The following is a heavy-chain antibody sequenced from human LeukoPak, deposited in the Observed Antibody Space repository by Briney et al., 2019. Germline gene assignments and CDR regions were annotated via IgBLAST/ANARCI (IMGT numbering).Heavy chain of an antibody. CDR1: GGSISSSSYY. V-gene: IGHV4-39*07. CDR3: ARTMIVVVMRFDY. D-gene: IGHD3-22*01. Sequence: SETLSLTCTVSGGSISSSSYYWGWIRQPPGKGLEWIGSIYYSGSTYYNPSLKSRVTISVDTSKNQFSLKLSSVTAADTAVYYCARTMIVVVMRFDYWGQGTLVTVSS. CDR2: IYYSGST. J-gene: IGHJ4*02.